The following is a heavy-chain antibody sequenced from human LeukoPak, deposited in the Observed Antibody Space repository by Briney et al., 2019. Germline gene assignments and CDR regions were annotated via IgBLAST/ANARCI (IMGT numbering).Heavy chain of an antibody. CDR2: INHSGST. CDR3: ARGGIAVA. D-gene: IGHD6-19*01. CDR1: GGSFSGYY. Sequence: SETLSLTCAVYGGSFSGYYWSWIRQPPGKGLEWIGEINHSGSTNYNPSLKSRVTISVDTSKNQFSLKLNSVTAADTAVYYCARGGIAVAWGQGTLVTVSS. V-gene: IGHV4-34*01. J-gene: IGHJ5*02.